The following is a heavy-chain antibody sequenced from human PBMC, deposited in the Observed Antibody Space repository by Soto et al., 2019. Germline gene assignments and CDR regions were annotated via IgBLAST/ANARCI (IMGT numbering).Heavy chain of an antibody. D-gene: IGHD2-15*01. J-gene: IGHJ5*02. Sequence: QVQLQESGPGLVKPSETLSLTCTVSGGSVSSGNYYWSWIRQPPGKGLEWIGFIYYTGSTSYNPSLTSRVTISMDMYKNQFSLKLTSVTAADTAVYYCASALYCSGGSCSFDPWGQGTLVTVSS. CDR3: ASALYCSGGSCSFDP. V-gene: IGHV4-61*01. CDR1: GGSVSSGNYY. CDR2: IYYTGST.